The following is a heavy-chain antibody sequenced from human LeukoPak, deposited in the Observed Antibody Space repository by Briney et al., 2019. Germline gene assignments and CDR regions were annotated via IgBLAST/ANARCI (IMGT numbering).Heavy chain of an antibody. J-gene: IGHJ3*02. CDR2: VSANNGTT. Sequence: GASVKVSCKASGYTFTSHGISWVRQAPGQGLEWMGWVSANNGTTVYAERYQARVTLTTDTPTSTAYVELRSLRSDDTAVYYCARDSYYYDSSGYYLGRSDAFDIWGQGTMVTVSS. CDR3: ARDSYYYDSSGYYLGRSDAFDI. CDR1: GYTFTSHG. V-gene: IGHV1-18*01. D-gene: IGHD3-22*01.